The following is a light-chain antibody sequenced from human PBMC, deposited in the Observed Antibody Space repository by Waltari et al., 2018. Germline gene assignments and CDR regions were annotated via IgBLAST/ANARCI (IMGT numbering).Light chain of an antibody. J-gene: IGLJ3*02. V-gene: IGLV1-44*01. Sequence: QSVLTQPPSASGTPGQRVTISCSGSSSTTGSNTVNWYQQLPGTAPKLLIYSNNQRPSGVPDRFSGSKSGTSASLAISGLQSEDEADYYCAAWDDSLNGQVFGGGTKLTVL. CDR3: AAWDDSLNGQV. CDR1: SSTTGSNT. CDR2: SNN.